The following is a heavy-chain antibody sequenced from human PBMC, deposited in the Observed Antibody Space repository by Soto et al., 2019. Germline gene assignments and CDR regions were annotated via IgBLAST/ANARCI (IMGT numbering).Heavy chain of an antibody. Sequence: QLHLAQSGAVVKKPGASVTVSCSASGYPVTAYYMHWVRQAPGLGLEWMGGINPATGAAKYTQTFRGRFTMTRDTSTSSVFMDLSGLTSEDTAVFYCARGGGVGVAGSAAFEMWGQGTLVTVSS. CDR1: GYPVTAYY. D-gene: IGHD3-3*01. V-gene: IGHV1-2*02. CDR2: INPATGAA. J-gene: IGHJ3*02. CDR3: ARGGGVGVAGSAAFEM.